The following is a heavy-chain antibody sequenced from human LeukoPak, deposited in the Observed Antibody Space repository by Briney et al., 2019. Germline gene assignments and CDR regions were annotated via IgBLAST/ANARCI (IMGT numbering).Heavy chain of an antibody. Sequence: PGGSLRLSCAASGFDLGHCEVNWVRQAPGKGLEWISYITSSSSSTYYADSVKGRFTISRDNAKNSLYLQMNSLRAEDTAVYYCARVIGSYGDSAYWGQGTLVTVSS. CDR3: ARVIGSYGDSAY. D-gene: IGHD4-17*01. CDR2: ITSSSSST. CDR1: GFDLGHCE. V-gene: IGHV3-48*03. J-gene: IGHJ4*02.